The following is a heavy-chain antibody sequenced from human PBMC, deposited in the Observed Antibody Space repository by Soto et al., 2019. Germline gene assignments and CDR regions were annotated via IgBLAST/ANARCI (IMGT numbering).Heavy chain of an antibody. CDR2: IYWDDDK. V-gene: IGHV2-5*02. Sequence: QITLKESGPTLVKPPRTLTLTCTFSVFSLSTSGVGVGWIRLPPGKALEWLALIYWDDDKRYSPSMKSLLTIPKDSSKNQVVLTMTDMDPVDTATYCCAHRTDYGDYVYFQVWGLGSLVTVFS. D-gene: IGHD4-17*01. CDR1: VFSLSTSGVG. CDR3: AHRTDYGDYVYFQV. J-gene: IGHJ1*01.